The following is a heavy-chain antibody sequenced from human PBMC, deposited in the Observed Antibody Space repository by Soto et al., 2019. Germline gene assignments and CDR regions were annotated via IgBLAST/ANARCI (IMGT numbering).Heavy chain of an antibody. D-gene: IGHD3-16*02. CDR1: GGSFSAYY. J-gene: IGHJ5*02. Sequence: PSETLSLTCAVYGGSFSAYYWSWIRQPPGKGLEWIGEINHSGSPNYSPSLKSRVTISVDSSKNQFSLKLSSVTAADTAVYYCARLEEGYDYVWGNYRPKNWFDPWGQGTLVTVSS. CDR3: ARLEEGYDYVWGNYRPKNWFDP. V-gene: IGHV4-34*01. CDR2: INHSGSP.